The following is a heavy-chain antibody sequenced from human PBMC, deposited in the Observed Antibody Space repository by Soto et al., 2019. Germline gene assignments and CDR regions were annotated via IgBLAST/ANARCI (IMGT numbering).Heavy chain of an antibody. CDR2: INAGNGNT. CDR3: ARGMTYSNGWPYFDY. CDR1: GYTFTSYA. D-gene: IGHD6-19*01. Sequence: GASVKVTCTASGYTFTSYARHWVRQAPGQRLEWMGWINAGNGNTKYSQKFQGRVTITRDTSASTAYMELSSLRSEDTAIYYCARGMTYSNGWPYFDYWGQGTLVTVSS. J-gene: IGHJ4*02. V-gene: IGHV1-3*01.